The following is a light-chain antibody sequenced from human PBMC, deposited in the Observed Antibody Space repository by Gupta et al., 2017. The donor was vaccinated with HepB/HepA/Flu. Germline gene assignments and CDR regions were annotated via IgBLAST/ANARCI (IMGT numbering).Light chain of an antibody. V-gene: IGKV1-39*01. J-gene: IGKJ5*01. Sequence: DIQMTQSPSSLSAAVGDRVTITCRASQTISFYSNWYQQKPGKAPRVVIYAASNLQSGVPTRFSGSGSGTDFTLTISSLQPEDFATYFCQQSYSIPSTFGQGTRLEIK. CDR2: AAS. CDR3: QQSYSIPST. CDR1: QTISFY.